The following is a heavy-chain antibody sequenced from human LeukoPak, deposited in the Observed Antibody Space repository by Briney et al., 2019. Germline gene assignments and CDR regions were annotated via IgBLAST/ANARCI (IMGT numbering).Heavy chain of an antibody. CDR1: GYTFTGYY. CDR2: INPNSGGT. D-gene: IGHD2-2*02. J-gene: IGHJ4*02. V-gene: IGHV1-2*02. Sequence: GASVTVSCKASGYTFTGYYMHWVRQAPGQGLEWMGWINPNSGGTNYAQKFQGRVTMTRDTSISTAYMELSRLRSDDTAVYYCARDYCSSTSCYRAGYWGQGTLVTVSS. CDR3: ARDYCSSTSCYRAGY.